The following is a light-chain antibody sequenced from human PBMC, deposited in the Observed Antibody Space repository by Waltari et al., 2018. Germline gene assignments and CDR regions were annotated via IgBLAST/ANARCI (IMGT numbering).Light chain of an antibody. CDR1: HSVTSIS. Sequence: EIVLTQSPGTLSLSPGERATLSCRASHSVTSISLTWYQQKLGQAPRLLIYGTSTRATGSPARFSGSGSGTDFTLTISRLEPEDFAVYYCQQYDGEVVTFGGGTKVEI. J-gene: IGKJ4*01. V-gene: IGKV3-20*01. CDR2: GTS. CDR3: QQYDGEVVT.